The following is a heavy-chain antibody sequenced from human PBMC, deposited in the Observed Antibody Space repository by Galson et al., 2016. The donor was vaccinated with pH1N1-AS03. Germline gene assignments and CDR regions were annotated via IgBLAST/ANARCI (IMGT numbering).Heavy chain of an antibody. J-gene: IGHJ3*02. V-gene: IGHV3-7*01. CDR3: ARDRSYYDSGAYFDINDI. D-gene: IGHD3-10*01. Sequence: LRLSCAASGFTFSTYWMTWVRQAPGKGLEWVANIKQDGSAIHFVDSVKGRFTISRDNAENSLYLQMTGLRVEDTAVYYCARDRSYYDSGAYFDINDIWGQGTMVTVSS. CDR1: GFTFSTYW. CDR2: IKQDGSAI.